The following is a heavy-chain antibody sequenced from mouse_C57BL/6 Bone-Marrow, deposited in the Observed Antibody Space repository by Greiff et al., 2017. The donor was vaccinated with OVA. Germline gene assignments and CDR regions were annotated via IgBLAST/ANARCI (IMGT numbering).Heavy chain of an antibody. D-gene: IGHD1-1*01. Sequence: EVKVEESGPSLVRPSQPLSLTCTVTGFSINSDCYWIWIRQFPGNKLEYIGYTFYSGITYYNPSLESRTYITRDTSKNQFSLKLSSVTTEDTATYYCAILYYYGSSPEYWGQGTTLTVSS. CDR1: GFSINSDCY. J-gene: IGHJ2*01. CDR2: TFYSGIT. CDR3: AILYYYGSSPEY. V-gene: IGHV3-3*01.